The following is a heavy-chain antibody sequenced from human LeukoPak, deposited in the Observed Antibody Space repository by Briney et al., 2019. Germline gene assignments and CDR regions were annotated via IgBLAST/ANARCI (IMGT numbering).Heavy chain of an antibody. Sequence: GGSLRLSCAASGFTFSSYSMNWVRQAPGKGLEWVSSISSSSSYIYYADSVKGRFTISRDNAKNSLYLQMNSLRAEDTAVYYCGRLSSIAAAGTTDWFDPWGQGTLVTVSS. CDR3: GRLSSIAAAGTTDWFDP. D-gene: IGHD6-13*01. CDR1: GFTFSSYS. J-gene: IGHJ5*02. V-gene: IGHV3-21*01. CDR2: ISSSSSYI.